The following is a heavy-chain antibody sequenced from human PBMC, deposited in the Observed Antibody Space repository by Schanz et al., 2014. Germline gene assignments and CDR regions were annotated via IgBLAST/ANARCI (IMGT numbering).Heavy chain of an antibody. V-gene: IGHV3-21*01. CDR3: ARSGVDV. CDR1: GFTVNNYA. Sequence: EVQLLESGGGLVQPGGSLRLSCTVSGFTVNNYAMNWVRQAPGRGLEWVSCITGGSTTYTYYADSVRGRFTISRDNAKSSVYLQMNSLRAEDTAVYYCARSGVDVWGQGTTVTVSS. J-gene: IGHJ6*02. CDR2: ITGGSTTYT. D-gene: IGHD3-10*01.